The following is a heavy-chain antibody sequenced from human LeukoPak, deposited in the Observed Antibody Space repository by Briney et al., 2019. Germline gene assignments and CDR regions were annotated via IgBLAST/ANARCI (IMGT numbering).Heavy chain of an antibody. Sequence: GGSLRLSCAASGFTFSSYSMNWVRQAPGKGLEWVSSISSSSSYIYYADSVKGRFTISRDNAKNSLYLQMNSLRAEDTAVYYCARGGSGWYGPFDYWGQGTLVTVSS. CDR1: GFTFSSYS. V-gene: IGHV3-21*01. CDR2: ISSSSSYI. CDR3: ARGGSGWYGPFDY. D-gene: IGHD6-19*01. J-gene: IGHJ4*02.